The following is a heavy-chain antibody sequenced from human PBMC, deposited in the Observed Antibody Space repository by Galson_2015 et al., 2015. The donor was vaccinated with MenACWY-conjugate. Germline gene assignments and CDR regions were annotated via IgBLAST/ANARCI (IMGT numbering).Heavy chain of an antibody. V-gene: IGHV3-21*01. CDR2: ISSTGSYI. Sequence: SLRLSCAASGFTFSNYHMNWVRQTPGKGLEWVSCISSTGSYIYYADSLKGRFTISRDNAKNSLYLQMNSLTSEDTAVYYCAKGTTASRPNWFDPWGQGTLVTVSS. CDR3: AKGTTASRPNWFDP. J-gene: IGHJ5*02. CDR1: GFTFSNYH. D-gene: IGHD6-6*01.